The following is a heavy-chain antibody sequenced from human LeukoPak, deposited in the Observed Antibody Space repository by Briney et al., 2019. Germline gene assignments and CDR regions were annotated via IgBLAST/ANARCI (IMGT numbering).Heavy chain of an antibody. CDR1: GGSFSGYY. D-gene: IGHD5/OR15-5a*01. CDR2: INHSGST. V-gene: IGHV4-34*01. CDR3: ASPSTIYGIDAFGI. Sequence: SETLSLTCAVYGGSFSGYYWSWIRQPPGKGLEWIGEINHSGSTNYNPSLKSRVTISVDTSKNQFSLKLSSVTAADTAVYYCASPSTIYGIDAFGIWGQGTMVTVSS. J-gene: IGHJ3*02.